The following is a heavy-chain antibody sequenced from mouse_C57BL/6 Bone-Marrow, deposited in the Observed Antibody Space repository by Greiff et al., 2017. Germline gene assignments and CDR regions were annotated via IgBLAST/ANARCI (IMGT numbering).Heavy chain of an antibody. Sequence: QLQQSGAELVKPGASVKLSRKASGYTFTEHTIHWVKQRSGQGLEWIGWFYPGSGSIKYNEKFKDKATLTADKSSSTVYMELSRLTSEDSAVYYCARHGPYYGSSYGFFAYWGQGTLVTVSA. CDR3: ARHGPYYGSSYGFFAY. CDR1: GYTFTEHT. CDR2: FYPGSGSI. V-gene: IGHV1-62-2*01. J-gene: IGHJ3*01. D-gene: IGHD1-1*01.